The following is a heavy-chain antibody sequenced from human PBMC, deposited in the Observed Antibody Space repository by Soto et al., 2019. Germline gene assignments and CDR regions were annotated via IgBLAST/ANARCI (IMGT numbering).Heavy chain of an antibody. Sequence: EVQLVQSGAEVKKPGESLKISCKGSGYSFTTYWIGWVRQMPGKGLEWMGIIYPGDSDARYSPSFQGQVTISADKSINTAYLQWRSLKASDTALYYCARQREAYCSISRCPFDYWGQGSLVTVSS. CDR3: ARQREAYCSISRCPFDY. D-gene: IGHD2-2*01. CDR2: IYPGDSDA. V-gene: IGHV5-51*01. J-gene: IGHJ4*02. CDR1: GYSFTTYW.